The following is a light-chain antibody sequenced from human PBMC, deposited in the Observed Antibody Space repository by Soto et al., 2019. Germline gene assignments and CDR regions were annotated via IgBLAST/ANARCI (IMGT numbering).Light chain of an antibody. CDR3: QQYNSYLYT. CDR1: QSISSW. Sequence: DIPMTQSPSTLSASVGDRVTITCRASQSISSWLAWYQQKPGKAPKLLIYKASSLESGVPSRFSGSGSGTEFTLTISSLQPDDFATYDCQQYNSYLYTFGHGTKLDIK. J-gene: IGKJ2*01. V-gene: IGKV1-5*03. CDR2: KAS.